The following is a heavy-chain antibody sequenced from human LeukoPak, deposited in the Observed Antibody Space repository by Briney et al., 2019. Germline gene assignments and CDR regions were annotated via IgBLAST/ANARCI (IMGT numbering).Heavy chain of an antibody. CDR2: IKQDGSEK. Sequence: GGSLRLSRVASGFTFSSYWMSWVRQAPGKGLECVADIKQDGSEKYYVDSVKGRFTISRDNAKNSLYLQMNSLRVEDTAVYYCARGKSGSYGTKGYWGQGTLVTVSS. CDR3: ARGKSGSYGTKGY. D-gene: IGHD1-26*01. J-gene: IGHJ4*02. CDR1: GFTFSSYW. V-gene: IGHV3-7*01.